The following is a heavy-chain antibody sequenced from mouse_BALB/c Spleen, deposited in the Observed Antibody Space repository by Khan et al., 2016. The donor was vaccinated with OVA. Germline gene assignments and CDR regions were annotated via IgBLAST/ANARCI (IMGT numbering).Heavy chain of an antibody. D-gene: IGHD1-1*01. CDR2: INPSTGYT. V-gene: IGHV1-7*01. J-gene: IGHJ2*01. CDR1: GYTFINYW. Sequence: QVQLKESVAELAKPGASVKMSCKASGYTFINYWILWVKQRPGQGLEWIGYINPSTGYTEYNQNFKDKATLTADKSSSTAYMQLSSLTSEDSAVYYCARRGLRWDFDYWGQGTTLTVSS. CDR3: ARRGLRWDFDY.